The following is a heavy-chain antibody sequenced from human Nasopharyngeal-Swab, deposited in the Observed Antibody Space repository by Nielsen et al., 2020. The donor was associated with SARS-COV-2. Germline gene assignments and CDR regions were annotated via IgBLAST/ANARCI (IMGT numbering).Heavy chain of an antibody. Sequence: GSLTLSCTVSGDSIRSYYWSWIRQPPGKGLEWIGYIYYSGTTNYNPSLKSRVTISVDTSNNQFSLKLSSVTAADTAVYYCARRLTLESFWYFDLWGRGTLVTVSS. CDR3: ARRLTLESFWYFDL. D-gene: IGHD3-3*01. J-gene: IGHJ2*01. V-gene: IGHV4-59*01. CDR1: GDSIRSYY. CDR2: IYYSGTT.